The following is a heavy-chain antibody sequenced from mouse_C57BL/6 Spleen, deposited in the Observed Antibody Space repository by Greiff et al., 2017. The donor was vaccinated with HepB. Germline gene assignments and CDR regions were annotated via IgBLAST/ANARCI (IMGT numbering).Heavy chain of an antibody. CDR1: GYTFTSYW. V-gene: IGHV1-5*01. CDR3: TSLEVSCYSFDY. Sequence: EVQLQQSGTVLARPGASVKMSCKTSGYTFTSYWMHWVKQRPGQGLEWIGAIYPGNSDTSYNQKFKGKAKLTAVTSASTAYMELSSLTNEDSAVYYCTSLEVSCYSFDYWGQGTTLTVSS. CDR2: IYPGNSDT. D-gene: IGHD2-12*01. J-gene: IGHJ2*01.